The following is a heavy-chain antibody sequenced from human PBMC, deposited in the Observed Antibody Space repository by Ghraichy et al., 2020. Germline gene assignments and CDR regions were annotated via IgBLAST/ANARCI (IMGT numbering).Heavy chain of an antibody. V-gene: IGHV3-48*04. CDR1: GFTFSSYS. J-gene: IGHJ6*02. CDR2: ISSSSSTI. Sequence: GGSLRLSCAASGFTFSSYSMNWVRQAPGKGLEWVSYISSSSSTIYYADSVKGRFTISRDNAKNSLYLQMNSLRAEETAVYYCARDLEYNWNPSGADYYGMDAWGQGTTVTVPS. CDR3: ARDLEYNWNPSGADYYGMDA. D-gene: IGHD1-20*01.